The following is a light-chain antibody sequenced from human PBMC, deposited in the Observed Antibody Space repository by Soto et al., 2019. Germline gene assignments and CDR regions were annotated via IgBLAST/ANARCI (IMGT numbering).Light chain of an antibody. CDR2: GAS. CDR1: QSVSSSY. CDR3: QQYGSSPWT. V-gene: IGKV3-20*01. J-gene: IGKJ5*01. Sequence: EIVFTQSPGTLSLSPGGRATLSCRASQSVSSSYLAWYQQKPGQAPRLLIYGASSRATGIPDRFSGSGSGTDFTLTISRLEPEDFAVYYCQQYGSSPWTFGQGTRLEIK.